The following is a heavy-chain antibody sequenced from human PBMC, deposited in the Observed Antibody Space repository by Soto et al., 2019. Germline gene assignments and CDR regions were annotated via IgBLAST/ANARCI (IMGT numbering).Heavy chain of an antibody. CDR1: GGTFSSYT. CDR2: IIPILGIA. V-gene: IGHV1-69*02. Sequence: QVQLVQSGAEVKKPGSSVKVSCKASGGTFSSYTISWVRQAPGQGLEWMGRIIPILGIANYAQQFQGRVTITADKSTSTAYMELSSLRSEDTAVYYCARGLPEEQPLDPVAFDIWGQGTMVTVSS. CDR3: ARGLPEEQPLDPVAFDI. D-gene: IGHD6-13*01. J-gene: IGHJ3*02.